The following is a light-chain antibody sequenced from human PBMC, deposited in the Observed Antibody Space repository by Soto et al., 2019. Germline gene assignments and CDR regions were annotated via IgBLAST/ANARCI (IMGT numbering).Light chain of an antibody. CDR3: SSYTDSSNYV. V-gene: IGLV2-14*01. J-gene: IGLJ1*01. CDR1: SSDVGGYNY. CDR2: EVS. Sequence: QSLLTQPASLSGSPGQSITISCTGTSSDVGGYNYVSWYQQHPGKAPKLMIYEVSNRPSGVSNRFSGSRSGNTASLTISGLQAEDEADYYCSSYTDSSNYVFGTGTKVTVL.